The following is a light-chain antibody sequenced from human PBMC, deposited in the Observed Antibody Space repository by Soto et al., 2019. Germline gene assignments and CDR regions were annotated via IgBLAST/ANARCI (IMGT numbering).Light chain of an antibody. CDR1: QSVSSNY. V-gene: IGKV3-20*01. CDR3: QQYSSSPLT. J-gene: IGKJ4*01. Sequence: TQSPGTLSLSPGERATLSCRASQSVSSNYLAWYQQKPGQAPRLLIYGASTRATGIPDRVSGSGSGTDFTLTISRLEPEDFAVYYCQQYSSSPLTFGGGTKVDI. CDR2: GAS.